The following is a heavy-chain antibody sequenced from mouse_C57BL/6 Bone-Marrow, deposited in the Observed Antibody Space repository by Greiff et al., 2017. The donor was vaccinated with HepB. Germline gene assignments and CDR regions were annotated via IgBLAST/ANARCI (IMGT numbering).Heavy chain of an antibody. D-gene: IGHD1-1*01. J-gene: IGHJ1*03. Sequence: QVQLQQSGAELMKPGASVKLSCKATGYTFTGYWIEWVKQRPGHGLEWIGEILPGSGSTNYNEKFKSKATLTVDKSSSTAYMQLSSLTSEDSAVYYCARFDYYGSSPYWYFDVWGTGTTVTVSS. CDR3: ARFDYYGSSPYWYFDV. CDR2: ILPGSGST. CDR1: GYTFTGYW. V-gene: IGHV1-9*01.